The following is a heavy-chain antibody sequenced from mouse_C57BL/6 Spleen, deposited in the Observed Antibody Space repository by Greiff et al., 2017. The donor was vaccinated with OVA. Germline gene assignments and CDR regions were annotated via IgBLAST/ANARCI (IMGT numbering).Heavy chain of an antibody. CDR1: GYTFTSYW. CDR3: ANYGNFYAMDY. CDR2: IDPSDSYT. V-gene: IGHV1-50*01. Sequence: VQLQQPGAELVKPGASVKLSCKASGYTFTSYWMQWVKQRPGQGLEWIGEIDPSDSYTNYNQKFKGQATLTVDTSSSTAYMQLSSLTSEDSAVYYCANYGNFYAMDYWGQGTSVTVSS. D-gene: IGHD2-1*01. J-gene: IGHJ4*01.